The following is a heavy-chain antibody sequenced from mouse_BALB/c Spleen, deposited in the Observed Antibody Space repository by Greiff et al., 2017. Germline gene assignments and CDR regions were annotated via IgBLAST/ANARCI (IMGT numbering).Heavy chain of an antibody. CDR3: AITTIG. CDR1: GFTFSSFG. CDR2: ISSGSSTI. V-gene: IGHV5-17*02. Sequence: EVQRVESGGGLVKPGGSRKLSCAASGFTFSSFGMHWVRQAPEKGLEWVAYISSGSSTIYYADTVKGRFTISRDNPKNTLFLQMTSLRSEDTAMYYCAITTIGWGQGTLVTVSA. D-gene: IGHD1-1*01. J-gene: IGHJ3*01.